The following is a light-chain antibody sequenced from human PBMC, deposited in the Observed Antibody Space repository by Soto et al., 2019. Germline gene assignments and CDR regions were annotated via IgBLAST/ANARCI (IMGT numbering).Light chain of an antibody. CDR3: QQHDDYSHAT. CDR2: DAS. J-gene: IGKJ2*01. CDR1: QDVGNF. V-gene: IGKV1-5*01. Sequence: DIQMTQSPSTLSASLVYRFTISCRASQDVGNFLAWYQHKPGKAPKLLIYDASTLQTGVPSRFRGSGFGTEFTLTISGLQPDDFATYFCQQHDDYSHATFGQGTKVDIK.